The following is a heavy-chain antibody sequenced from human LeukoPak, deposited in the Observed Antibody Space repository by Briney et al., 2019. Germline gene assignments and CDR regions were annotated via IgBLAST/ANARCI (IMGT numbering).Heavy chain of an antibody. V-gene: IGHV3-7*01. CDR3: ARFELMVTPWAFQH. CDR2: IKEYGREK. D-gene: IGHD5-18*01. Sequence: PGGSLGLSCVGSGFILSNSCMSCVRQARGKGLEWVANIKEYGREKYYVDSVEGRFTISRDNAKNALYLKMNRVRAEDTAVHYCARFELMVTPWAFQHWGQGTLVSVSS. CDR1: GFILSNSC. J-gene: IGHJ1*01.